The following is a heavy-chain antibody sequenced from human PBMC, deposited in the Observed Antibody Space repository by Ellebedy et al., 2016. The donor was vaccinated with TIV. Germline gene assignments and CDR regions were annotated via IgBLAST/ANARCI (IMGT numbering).Heavy chain of an antibody. CDR1: GFTFSTYT. D-gene: IGHD1-1*01. CDR3: ARNVNCAHDY. V-gene: IGHV3-21*01. Sequence: GESLKISXAASGFTFSTYTMDWVRQAPGKGLEWVSSISISSDLIFYADSVRGRVTISRDNAKNSVYLQISSLRADDTAVYYCARNVNCAHDYWGQGTLVTVSS. J-gene: IGHJ4*02. CDR2: ISISSDLI.